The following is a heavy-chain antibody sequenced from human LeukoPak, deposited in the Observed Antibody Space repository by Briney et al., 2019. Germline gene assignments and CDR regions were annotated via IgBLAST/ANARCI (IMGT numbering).Heavy chain of an antibody. V-gene: IGHV4-39*07. CDR2: INHSGST. Sequence: PSETLSLTCTVSGGSISSSSYYWSWIRQPPGKGLEWIGEINHSGSTNYNPSLKSRVTISVDTSKNQFSLKLSSVTAADTAVYYCARSSFGELFFRGQGTLVTVSS. CDR3: ARSSFGELFF. J-gene: IGHJ4*02. CDR1: GGSISSSSYY. D-gene: IGHD3-10*01.